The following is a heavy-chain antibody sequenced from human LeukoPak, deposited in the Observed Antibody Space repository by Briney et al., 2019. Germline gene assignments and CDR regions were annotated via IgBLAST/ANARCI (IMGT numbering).Heavy chain of an antibody. V-gene: IGHV4-4*07. Sequence: SDTLSLTCTVSGGSISSYHWSWIRQPAGKGLEWIGRVFRSGTTDYNPSLKSRVMISVDTSKNQFSLKLSSVTAADTAVYYCSRDNGMVIDYNYMDVWGTGATVTVSS. CDR1: GGSISSYH. J-gene: IGHJ6*03. D-gene: IGHD2-8*01. CDR3: SRDNGMVIDYNYMDV. CDR2: VFRSGTT.